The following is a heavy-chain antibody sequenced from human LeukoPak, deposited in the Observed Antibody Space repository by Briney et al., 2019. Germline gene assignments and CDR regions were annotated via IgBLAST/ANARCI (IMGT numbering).Heavy chain of an antibody. J-gene: IGHJ4*02. V-gene: IGHV3-49*03. CDR2: IRSKAYGGTT. CDR1: GFTFADYA. Sequence: HPGGSLRLSCAASGFTFADYAMSWYRQAPGKGLEWVGFIRSKAYGGTTESAASVKGRFTISRDDSKRIAYLQMNSLKTEDTAVYYCTRDYVTSGWPGWGFGGQGTLVTVSS. D-gene: IGHD6-19*01. CDR3: TRDYVTSGWPGWGF.